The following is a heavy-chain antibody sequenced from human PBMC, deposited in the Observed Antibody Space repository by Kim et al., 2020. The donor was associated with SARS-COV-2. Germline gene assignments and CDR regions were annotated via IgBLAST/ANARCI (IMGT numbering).Heavy chain of an antibody. V-gene: IGHV2-5*02. D-gene: IGHD5-12*01. J-gene: IGHJ4*02. Sequence: SGPTLVNPTQTLTLTCTFSGFSLSTSGVGVGWIRQPPGKALEWLALIYWDGDKRYSPSLKSRLTITKDTFRNQVVLTMTNMDPVDTATYYCTQTPGGSGYEWGLGYLDYWGQGTLVTVSS. CDR2: IYWDGDK. CDR1: GFSLSTSGVG. CDR3: TQTPGGSGYEWGLGYLDY.